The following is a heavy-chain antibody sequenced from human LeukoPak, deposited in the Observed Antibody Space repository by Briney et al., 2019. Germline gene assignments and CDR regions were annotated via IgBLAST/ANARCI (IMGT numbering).Heavy chain of an antibody. CDR1: GFTFSSSA. D-gene: IGHD3-22*01. J-gene: IGHJ4*01. V-gene: IGHV3-23*01. Sequence: GGSLRLSCAASGFTFSSSAMSWVRQVPGRGLEWVSGISASGGSTSYADSVRGRFTISRDNSKNTLYVQMNSLRDEDTAVYYCAKVSSPYYYDSSGYYGFDYWGQGTLVTVSS. CDR3: AKVSSPYYYDSSGYYGFDY. CDR2: ISASGGST.